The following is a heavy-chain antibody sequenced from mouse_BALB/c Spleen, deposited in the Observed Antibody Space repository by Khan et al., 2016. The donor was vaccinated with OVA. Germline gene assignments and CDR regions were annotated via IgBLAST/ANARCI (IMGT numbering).Heavy chain of an antibody. V-gene: IGHV3-2*02. CDR3: ARGNYYGYYFDY. CDR2: ISYSGGT. J-gene: IGHJ2*01. CDR1: GYSITSGYA. D-gene: IGHD1-1*01. Sequence: QLEESGPGLVKPSQSLSLTCTVTGYSITSGYAWNWIRQFPGNKLEWMGYISYSGGTSYNPSLKSRISITRDTSKYQFFLQLNSVTTEDTATYYCARGNYYGYYFDYWGQGTTLTVSS.